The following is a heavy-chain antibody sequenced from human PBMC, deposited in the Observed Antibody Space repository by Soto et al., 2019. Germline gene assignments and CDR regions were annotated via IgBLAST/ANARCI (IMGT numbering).Heavy chain of an antibody. CDR1: GITFSTYA. CDR2: ISDSGGRI. Sequence: GGSLRLSCAVSGITFSTYAMTWVRQAPGRGLEWVSSISDSGGRIYYADSVKGRVTISRDNSENTLYLQINSLRAEDTAIYYCAKKVNSGPGSQYFDYWGQGTLVTVSS. V-gene: IGHV3-23*01. J-gene: IGHJ4*02. CDR3: AKKVNSGPGSQYFDY. D-gene: IGHD3-10*01.